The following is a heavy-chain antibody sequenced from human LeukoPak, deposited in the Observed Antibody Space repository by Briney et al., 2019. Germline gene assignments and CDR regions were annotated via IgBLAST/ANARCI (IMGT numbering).Heavy chain of an antibody. CDR2: IYYSGST. CDR3: ARKANSYYYDSSGYYYFDY. J-gene: IGHJ4*02. CDR1: GGSISSYY. D-gene: IGHD3-22*01. V-gene: IGHV4-59*08. Sequence: SETLSLTCTVSGGSISSYYWSWIRQPPGKGLEWIGYIYYSGSTNYNPSLKSRVTISVDTSKNQFSLKLSSVTAADTAVYYCARKANSYYYDSSGYYYFDYWGQGTLVTVSS.